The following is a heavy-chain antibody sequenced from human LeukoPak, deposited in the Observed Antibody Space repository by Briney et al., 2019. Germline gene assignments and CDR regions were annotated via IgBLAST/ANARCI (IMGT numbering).Heavy chain of an antibody. CDR3: ARDLVVPAAMDAFDI. D-gene: IGHD2-2*01. J-gene: IGHJ3*02. Sequence: GGSLRLSCAASGFTFSSYSMNWVRQAPGKGLEWVSSISSSSSYIYYADSVKGRFTISRDNAKNSLYLQTKSLRAEDTAVYYCARDLVVPAAMDAFDIWGQGTMVTVSS. CDR2: ISSSSSYI. V-gene: IGHV3-21*01. CDR1: GFTFSSYS.